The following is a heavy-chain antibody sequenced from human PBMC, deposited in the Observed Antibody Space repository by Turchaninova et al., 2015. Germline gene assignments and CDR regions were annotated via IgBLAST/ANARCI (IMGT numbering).Heavy chain of an antibody. J-gene: IGHJ4*02. CDR2: ISYGGTT. D-gene: IGHD6-19*01. CDR3: ARRTSPAGWHSFDY. V-gene: IGHV4-59*02. Sequence: HVQLQESGPGLVKTTETLSLTAHVSGASVDSLCWSWIQQPPGEGLQCSGYISYGGTTMYDTSLKSRRTMSLDPSKNQSSLKLESVTAADTAVYYCARRTSPAGWHSFDYWGQGTLITVSS. CDR1: GASVDSLC.